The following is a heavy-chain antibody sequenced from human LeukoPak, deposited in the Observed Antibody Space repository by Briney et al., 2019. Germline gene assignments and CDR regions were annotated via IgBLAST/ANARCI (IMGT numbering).Heavy chain of an antibody. CDR1: GFSFTDAW. J-gene: IGHJ4*02. CDR3: TTGNY. V-gene: IGHV3-15*01. Sequence: PGRSLRLSCAASGFSFTDAWMSWVRQAPGKGLEWVGHLKSKAAGGTTDYAAPVKARFTISGDDSKNTLYLQMNSLKTEDTAVYYCTTGNYWGQGTLVTVSS. CDR2: LKSKAAGGTT.